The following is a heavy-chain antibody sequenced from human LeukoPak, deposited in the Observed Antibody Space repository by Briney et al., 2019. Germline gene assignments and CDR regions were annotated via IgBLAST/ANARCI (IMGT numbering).Heavy chain of an antibody. D-gene: IGHD3-3*01. J-gene: IGHJ5*02. CDR3: ARTRLRSGYWTP. V-gene: IGHV4-59*01. Sequence: SETLSLTCTVSGGSISSYYWSWIRQPPGKGLEWIGYIYYSGSTNYNPSLKSRVTISVDTSKNQFSLKLSSVTAADTAVYYCARTRLRSGYWTPWGQGTLVTVSS. CDR2: IYYSGST. CDR1: GGSISSYY.